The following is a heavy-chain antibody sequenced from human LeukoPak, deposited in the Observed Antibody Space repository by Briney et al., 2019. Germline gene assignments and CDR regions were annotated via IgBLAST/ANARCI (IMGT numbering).Heavy chain of an antibody. Sequence: GGSLRLSCAASGFTFSTYAMSWVRQAPGKGLEWVSAITGSGDSTYYADSVRGQFTISRDNSKNTLFLQMNTLRAEDTAVYYCAAVTPPDYWGQGTLVTVSS. CDR2: ITGSGDST. J-gene: IGHJ4*02. CDR1: GFTFSTYA. CDR3: AAVTPPDY. D-gene: IGHD4-23*01. V-gene: IGHV3-23*01.